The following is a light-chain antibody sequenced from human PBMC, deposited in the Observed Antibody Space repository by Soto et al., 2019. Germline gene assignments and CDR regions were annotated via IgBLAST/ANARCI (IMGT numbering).Light chain of an antibody. Sequence: QSALTQPASVSGSPGQSITISCTGTSRDVGAYDYVSWYLQYPDKAPQLLIYYVDHRPSGVSSRFSGSKSGNTASLTISGLQAEDEGDYYCCSYADGSISFLGTGTKLTVL. CDR1: SRDVGAYDY. CDR3: CSYADGSISF. CDR2: YVD. J-gene: IGLJ1*01. V-gene: IGLV2-14*03.